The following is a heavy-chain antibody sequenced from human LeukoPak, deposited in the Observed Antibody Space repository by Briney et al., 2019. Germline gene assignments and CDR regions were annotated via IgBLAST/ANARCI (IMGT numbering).Heavy chain of an antibody. CDR2: IYYSGST. CDR3: ARGGWSLDY. Sequence: SETLSLTCAVSGGSISSYYWSWIRQPPGKGLEWIGYIYYSGSTNYNPSLKSRVTISVDTSKNQFSLKLSSVTAADTAVYYCARGGWSLDYWGQGALVTVSS. J-gene: IGHJ4*02. V-gene: IGHV4-59*01. CDR1: GGSISSYY. D-gene: IGHD3-3*01.